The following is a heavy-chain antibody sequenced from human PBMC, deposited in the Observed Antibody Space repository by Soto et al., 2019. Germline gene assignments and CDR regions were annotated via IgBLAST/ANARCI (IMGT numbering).Heavy chain of an antibody. D-gene: IGHD6-19*01. CDR2: IYWDDDK. J-gene: IGHJ4*02. V-gene: IGHV2-5*02. Sequence: QITLKESGPTLVKPTQTLTLTCTFSGFSLSSTRMAVGWIRQPPGKALEWLALIYWDDDKRYSPFLKSRLTIPNDPSKPPVVLTMSNMAPVDTASYYCAHIVVAGLGYYFDYWGQGTLVTVSS. CDR3: AHIVVAGLGYYFDY. CDR1: GFSLSSTRMA.